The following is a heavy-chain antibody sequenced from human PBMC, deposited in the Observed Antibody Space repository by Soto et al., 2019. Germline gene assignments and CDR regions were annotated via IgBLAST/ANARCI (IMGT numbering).Heavy chain of an antibody. Sequence: GGSLRLSCAASGFTFGDYWMSWVRQPPGKGLEWVAHMKKDGSDKYYVDSVKGRFTVSRDNTKNSLYLQMNSLRAEDTAVYYCAKLGSGYYTGLYFDYWGQGTLVTVYS. D-gene: IGHD3-3*01. CDR2: MKKDGSDK. V-gene: IGHV3-7*03. J-gene: IGHJ4*02. CDR1: GFTFGDYW. CDR3: AKLGSGYYTGLYFDY.